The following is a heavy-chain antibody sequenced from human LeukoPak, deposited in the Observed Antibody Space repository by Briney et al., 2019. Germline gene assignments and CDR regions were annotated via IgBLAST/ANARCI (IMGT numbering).Heavy chain of an antibody. CDR2: IWYDGTNK. V-gene: IGHV3-33*01. J-gene: IGHJ4*02. CDR3: ARAVGPFDY. CDR1: GFTFSSYG. Sequence: GGSLRLSCAASGFTFSSYGMHWVRQTPGRGLEWVAVIWYDGTNKYYGDSVKGRFTISRDNSKNTLCLQMNSLRAEDTAVYYCARAVGPFDYWGQGTLVTVSS.